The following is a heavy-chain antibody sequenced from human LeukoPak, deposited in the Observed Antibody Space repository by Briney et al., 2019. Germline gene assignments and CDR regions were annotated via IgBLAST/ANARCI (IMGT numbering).Heavy chain of an antibody. CDR2: IYYSGST. Sequence: SETLSLTCTVSGGSISSYYWSWIRQPPGKGLEWIGYIYYSGSTNYNPSLKSRVTISVDTSKNQFSLKLSSVTAADTAVYYCARGGRYSYGSFRVLLYYWGQGTLVTVSS. V-gene: IGHV4-59*01. CDR3: ARGGRYSYGSFRVLLYY. D-gene: IGHD5-18*01. J-gene: IGHJ4*02. CDR1: GGSISSYY.